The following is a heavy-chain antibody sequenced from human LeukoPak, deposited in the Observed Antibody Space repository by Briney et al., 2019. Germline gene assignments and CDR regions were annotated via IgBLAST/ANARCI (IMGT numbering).Heavy chain of an antibody. CDR2: INHSGST. J-gene: IGHJ4*02. CDR3: ARGVWFGELRNLSDY. V-gene: IGHV4-34*01. D-gene: IGHD3-10*01. Sequence: SETLSLTCAVYGGSFSGYYWSWIRQPPGKGLEWIGEINHSGSTNYNPSLKSRVTISVDTSKNQFSLKLSSVTAADTAVYYCARGVWFGELRNLSDYWGQGTLVTVSS. CDR1: GGSFSGYY.